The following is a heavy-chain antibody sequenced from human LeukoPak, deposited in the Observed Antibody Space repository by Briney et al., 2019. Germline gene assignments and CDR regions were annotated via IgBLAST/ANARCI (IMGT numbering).Heavy chain of an antibody. D-gene: IGHD2-15*01. V-gene: IGHV3-66*02. CDR3: AREANYCSGGSYYSVMVDY. J-gene: IGHJ4*02. Sequence: PGGSLRLSCAASGFTVSSNYMSWVRQAPGKGLEWVSVIYSGGSTYYADSVKGRFTISRDNSKNKLYLQMNSLRAEDTAVYYCAREANYCSGGSYYSVMVDYWGQGTLVTVSS. CDR2: IYSGGST. CDR1: GFTVSSNY.